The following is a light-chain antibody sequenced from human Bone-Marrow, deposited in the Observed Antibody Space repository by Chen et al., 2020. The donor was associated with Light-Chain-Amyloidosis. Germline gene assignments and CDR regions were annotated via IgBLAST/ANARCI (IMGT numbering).Light chain of an antibody. V-gene: IGKV1-9*01. CDR2: AAS. CDR3: QHLNSYPLLFS. Sequence: QLTQSPSSLSASVGDRVSITCRASQDIRGFLAWYQQRPGKAPKLLIFAASTVQTGVPSRFSGSGSGTDFTLTISSLQPDDFATYYCQHLNSYPLLFSFGGGTRVEI. J-gene: IGKJ4*01. CDR1: QDIRGF.